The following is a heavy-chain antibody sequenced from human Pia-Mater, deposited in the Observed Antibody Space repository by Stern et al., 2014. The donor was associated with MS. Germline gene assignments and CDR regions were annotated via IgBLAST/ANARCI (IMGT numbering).Heavy chain of an antibody. Sequence: QLQLQESGPGLVKPSETLSLTCTVSGGSISSSSYYWGWIRQPPGKGLEWIGSIYFSGSTYYNPSLKSRVTISVATSKNQFSLKLSSVTAADTAVYYCARRRAAAGAVLFDYWGQGTLVTVSS. CDR2: IYFSGST. CDR1: GGSISSSSYY. J-gene: IGHJ4*02. D-gene: IGHD6-13*01. CDR3: ARRRAAAGAVLFDY. V-gene: IGHV4-39*01.